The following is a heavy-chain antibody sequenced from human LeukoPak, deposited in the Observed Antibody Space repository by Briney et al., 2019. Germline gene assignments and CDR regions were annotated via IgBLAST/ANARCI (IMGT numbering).Heavy chain of an antibody. V-gene: IGHV1-2*02. CDR2: INPNSGGT. CDR1: GGTFSSFA. J-gene: IGHJ4*02. Sequence: GASVKVSCKASGGTFSSFAIGWVRQAPGQGLEWMGWINPNSGGTNYAQKFQGRVTMTRDTSISTAYMELSRLRSDDTAVYYCARITLSPFDYWGQGTLVTVSS. CDR3: ARITLSPFDY.